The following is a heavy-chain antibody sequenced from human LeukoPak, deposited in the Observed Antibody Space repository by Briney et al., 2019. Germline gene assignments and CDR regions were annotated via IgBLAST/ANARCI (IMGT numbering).Heavy chain of an antibody. CDR1: GYTFNSYG. J-gene: IGHJ4*02. D-gene: IGHD3-10*01. CDR3: ARDNYYGSGPFDY. V-gene: IGHV1-69*05. CDR2: IIPIFGTA. Sequence: SVKVSCKASGYTFNSYGITWVRQAPGQGLEWVGRIIPIFGTANYAQKFQGRVTITTDESTSTAYMELSSLRSEDTAVYYCARDNYYGSGPFDYWGQGTLVTVSS.